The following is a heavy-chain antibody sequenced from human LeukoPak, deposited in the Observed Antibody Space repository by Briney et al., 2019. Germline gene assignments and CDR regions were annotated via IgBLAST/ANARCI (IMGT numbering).Heavy chain of an antibody. J-gene: IGHJ4*02. Sequence: GGSLRLSCAASGFTFSTYSMHWVRQPPGKGLEWVSYITTSGSTTYYADSVKGRFTISRDNAKNSLYLQMNSLRAEDTAVYYCASFQKTFDYWGQGTLVTVSS. CDR3: ASFQKTFDY. CDR1: GFTFSTYS. V-gene: IGHV3-48*04. CDR2: ITTSGSTT.